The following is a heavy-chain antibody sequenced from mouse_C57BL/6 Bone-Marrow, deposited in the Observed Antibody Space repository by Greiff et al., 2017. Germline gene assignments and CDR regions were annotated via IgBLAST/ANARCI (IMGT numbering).Heavy chain of an antibody. D-gene: IGHD2-4*01. V-gene: IGHV1-81*01. CDR3: ARGGYDYDGFAY. Sequence: QVQLQQSGAELARPGASVKLSCKASGYTFTSYGISWVKQRTGQGLEWIGEIYPRSGNTYYNEKFKGKATLTADKSSSTAYMELRSLTSEDSAGSFCARGGYDYDGFAYWGQGTLVTVSA. CDR2: IYPRSGNT. CDR1: GYTFTSYG. J-gene: IGHJ3*01.